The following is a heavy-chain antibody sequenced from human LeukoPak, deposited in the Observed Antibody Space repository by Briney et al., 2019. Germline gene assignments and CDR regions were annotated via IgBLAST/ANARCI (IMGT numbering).Heavy chain of an antibody. J-gene: IGHJ4*02. CDR2: INWNGGST. V-gene: IGHV3-20*04. CDR1: GFTFDDYG. Sequence: GGSLRLSCAASGFTFDDYGMSWVRQAPGKGLEWVSGINWNGGSTGYADSVKGRFTISRDNAKNSLYLQMNSLRAEDTALYYCARSGGYYDSSGPDYWGQGTLVTVSS. D-gene: IGHD3-22*01. CDR3: ARSGGYYDSSGPDY.